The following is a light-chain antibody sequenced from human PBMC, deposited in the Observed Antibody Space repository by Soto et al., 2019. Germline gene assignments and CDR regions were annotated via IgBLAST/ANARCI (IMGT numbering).Light chain of an antibody. CDR2: ETS. V-gene: IGKV3-15*01. Sequence: VMTQSPATLSGSPGEGVTLSCRATQGIGDTLAWYHHTPGQTRILLYDETSTRAAGIPARFSSRWSGAEFTLTISSLQAEDFADYCCQQYNTWPSFGGGTKVDIK. CDR1: QGIGDT. J-gene: IGKJ4*01. CDR3: QQYNTWPS.